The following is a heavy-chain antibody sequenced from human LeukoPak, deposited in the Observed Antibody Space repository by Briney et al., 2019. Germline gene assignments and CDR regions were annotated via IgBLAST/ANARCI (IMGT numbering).Heavy chain of an antibody. CDR1: GFSFSVYW. J-gene: IGHJ4*02. D-gene: IGHD3-9*01. CDR2: INHDFTGP. CDR3: ARAGPDWRIDS. Sequence: GGSLRLSCAASGFSFSVYWMHWVRQAPGKGLLWVSLINHDFTGPNYADSPKGRFSISRDNAKDTLYLKMRRLRAEETAVYYCARAGPDWRIDSWGQGTLVTVSS. V-gene: IGHV3-74*01.